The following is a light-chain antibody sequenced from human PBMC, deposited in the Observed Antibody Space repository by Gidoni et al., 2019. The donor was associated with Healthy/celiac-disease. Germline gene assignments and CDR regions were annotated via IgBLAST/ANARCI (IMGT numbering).Light chain of an antibody. J-gene: IGLJ2*01. Sequence: SYERTQPPSVSVSPGQTASITCSGDKLGDKYACWYQQKPGQSPVLVIYQDSKRPSGLPERFSGSNSGNTATLTISGTQAMDEADYYCQAWDSSTVVFGGGTKLTVL. CDR1: KLGDKY. V-gene: IGLV3-1*01. CDR2: QDS. CDR3: QAWDSSTVV.